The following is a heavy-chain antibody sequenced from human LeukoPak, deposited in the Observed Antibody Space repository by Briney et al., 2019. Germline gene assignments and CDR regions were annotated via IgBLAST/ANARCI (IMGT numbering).Heavy chain of an antibody. CDR2: INPNSGDT. V-gene: IGHV1-2*02. CDR3: ARDYYDSRGDGSFDY. Sequence: ASVKVSCEASGYTFTAYYMHWVRQAPGQGLEWMGWINPNSGDTKYVQKFQGRVTMTRDTSIRTVYMELTGLRSDDTAVFYCARDYYDSRGDGSFDYWGQGTLVTVSS. CDR1: GYTFTAYY. J-gene: IGHJ4*02. D-gene: IGHD3-22*01.